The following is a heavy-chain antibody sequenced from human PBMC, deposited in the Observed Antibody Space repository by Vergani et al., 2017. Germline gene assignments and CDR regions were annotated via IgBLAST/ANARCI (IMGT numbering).Heavy chain of an antibody. Sequence: EVQLLESGGGLVQPGGSLRLSCAASGFTFSSYAMSWVRQAPGKGLEWVSAISARYPSTYYADSVKGRFTISRDNSKNILYLQMNSLRAEDTAVYYCARLSYDTTPYLQGGYDCGGQGTLVSVSS. CDR1: GFTFSSYA. D-gene: IGHD3-22*01. CDR2: ISARYPST. J-gene: IGHJ4*02. V-gene: IGHV3-23*01. CDR3: ARLSYDTTPYLQGGYDC.